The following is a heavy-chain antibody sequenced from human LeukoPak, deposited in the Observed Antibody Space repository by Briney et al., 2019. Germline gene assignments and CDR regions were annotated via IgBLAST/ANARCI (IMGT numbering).Heavy chain of an antibody. CDR3: ARGHSPPSGWYGGFDY. Sequence: SETLSPTCTVSGYSINSGYYWGWIRQPPGKGLEWIGSIYYSGSTYYNPSLKSRVTISVDTSKNQFSLKLSSVTAADTAVYYCARGHSPPSGWYGGFDYWGQGTLVTVSS. CDR2: IYYSGST. V-gene: IGHV4-38-2*02. J-gene: IGHJ4*02. D-gene: IGHD6-19*01. CDR1: GYSINSGYY.